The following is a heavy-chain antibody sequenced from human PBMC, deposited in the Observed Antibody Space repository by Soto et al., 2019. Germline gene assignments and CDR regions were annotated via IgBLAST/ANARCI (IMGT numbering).Heavy chain of an antibody. CDR1: GGYISSSSSDY. V-gene: IGHV4-39*01. CDR2: IYYSGST. J-gene: IGHJ4*02. D-gene: IGHD3-10*01. CDR3: ARTRSGSGSYYF. Sequence: QLQLQESGPGLVKHSETLSLICTVSGGYISSSSSDYWGWIRQPPGQGLEWVGSIYYSGSTYYNPSLKSRRTISVDTSKNQFSLKLSSVTAADTAVYYCARTRSGSGSYYFWGQGTLVTFSS.